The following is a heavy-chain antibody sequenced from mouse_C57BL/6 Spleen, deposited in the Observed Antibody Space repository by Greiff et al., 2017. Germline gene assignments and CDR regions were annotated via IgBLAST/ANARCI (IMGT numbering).Heavy chain of an antibody. CDR3: ARGSGSYYAMDY. J-gene: IGHJ4*01. V-gene: IGHV1-9*01. D-gene: IGHD3-2*02. CDR2: ILPGSGST. Sequence: QVQLQQSGAELMKPGASVKLSCKASGYTFTGYWIEWVKQRPGHGLEWIGEILPGSGSTNYNAKFKGKAPLTADTSSNTAYMQLSSLTAEDSAIYYCARGSGSYYAMDYWGQGTSVTVSS. CDR1: GYTFTGYW.